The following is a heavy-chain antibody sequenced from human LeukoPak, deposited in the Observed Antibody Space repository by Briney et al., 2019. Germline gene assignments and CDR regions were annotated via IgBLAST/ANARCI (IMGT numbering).Heavy chain of an antibody. CDR3: ARASIAAAGTNWFDP. CDR1: GYTFTSYG. CDR2: ISAYNGNT. V-gene: IGHV1-18*01. J-gene: IGHJ5*02. Sequence: ASVKVSCKASGYTFTSYGISWVRQAPGQGLEWMGWISAYNGNTNYAQKLQGRVTMTTDTSTSTAYMELRSLRSDDTAVYYCARASIAAAGTNWFDPWGQGTLVTVSP. D-gene: IGHD6-13*01.